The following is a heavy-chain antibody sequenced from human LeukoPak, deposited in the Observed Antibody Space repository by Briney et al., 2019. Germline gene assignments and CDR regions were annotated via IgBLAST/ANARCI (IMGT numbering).Heavy chain of an antibody. CDR1: GITVSTNY. V-gene: IGHV3-53*01. Sequence: GGSLRLSCAASGITVSTNYMSWVRQAPGKGLEWVSIIYSGGATYYADSVKGRFTISRDNAKNSLYLQMNSLRAEDTALYHCARDHSYGPDAFDIWGQGTMVTVSS. J-gene: IGHJ3*02. CDR2: IYSGGAT. CDR3: ARDHSYGPDAFDI. D-gene: IGHD5-18*01.